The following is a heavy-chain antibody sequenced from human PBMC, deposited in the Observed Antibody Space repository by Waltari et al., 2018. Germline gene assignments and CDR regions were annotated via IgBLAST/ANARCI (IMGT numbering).Heavy chain of an antibody. V-gene: IGHV4-34*01. CDR1: GGSFSGSY. Sequence: QVQLQQWGAGLLKPSETLSLTCAVYGGSFSGSYWSWIRPPPGKGLEWIGEINHSGSTNYNPSLKSRVTISVDTSKNQFSLKLSSVTAADTAVYYCARDGIYCSGGSCYSFDYWGQGTLVTVSS. CDR2: INHSGST. CDR3: ARDGIYCSGGSCYSFDY. J-gene: IGHJ4*02. D-gene: IGHD2-15*01.